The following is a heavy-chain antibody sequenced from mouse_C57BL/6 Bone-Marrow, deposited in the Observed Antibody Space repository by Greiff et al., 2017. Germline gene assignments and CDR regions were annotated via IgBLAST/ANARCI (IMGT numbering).Heavy chain of an antibody. CDR2: ISDGGSYT. J-gene: IGHJ2*01. V-gene: IGHV5-4*01. D-gene: IGHD1-1*01. CDR3: ARSTTVVAPVDY. Sequence: DVQLVESGGGLVKPGGSLKLSCAASGFTFSSYAMSWVRQTPEKRLEWVATISDGGSYTYYPDNVKGRFTISRDNAKNNLYLQMSHLKSEDTAMYYCARSTTVVAPVDYWGQGTTLTVSS. CDR1: GFTFSSYA.